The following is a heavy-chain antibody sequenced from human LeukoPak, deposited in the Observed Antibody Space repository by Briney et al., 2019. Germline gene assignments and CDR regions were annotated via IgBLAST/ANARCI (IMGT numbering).Heavy chain of an antibody. D-gene: IGHD4-17*01. V-gene: IGHV3-9*03. J-gene: IGHJ4*02. CDR1: GFVFHDYA. CDR3: AKSHYYGDYAPFDY. CDR2: ISWNSGNV. Sequence: GTSLRLSCTASGFVFHDYAMHWVRQAPGKGLEWVSGISWNSGNVGYADSVRGRFTIARDNAKNSLFLQMNSLRAEDMALYYCAKSHYYGDYAPFDYWGQGTLVTVSS.